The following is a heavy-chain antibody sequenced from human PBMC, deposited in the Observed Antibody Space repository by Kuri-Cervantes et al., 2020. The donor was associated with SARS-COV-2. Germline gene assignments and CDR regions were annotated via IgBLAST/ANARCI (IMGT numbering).Heavy chain of an antibody. Sequence: SLKISCEASGFPFTGYSIHWVRQAPGKGLEWVAAVSYDGSGKYYTDSVKGRFAISRDNSRDTVYLQMNSLTPADTAVYHCARYDYVWGSLGLDFWGQGTMVTVSS. D-gene: IGHD3-16*01. CDR3: ARYDYVWGSLGLDF. V-gene: IGHV3-30*09. J-gene: IGHJ3*01. CDR1: GFPFTGYS. CDR2: VSYDGSGK.